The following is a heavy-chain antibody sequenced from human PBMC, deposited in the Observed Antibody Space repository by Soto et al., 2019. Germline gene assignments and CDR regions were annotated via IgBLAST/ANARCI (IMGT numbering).Heavy chain of an antibody. CDR1: GFTFSSYA. J-gene: IGHJ4*02. CDR2: ISSSSSYI. Sequence: GGSLRLSCAASGFTFSSYAMSWVRQAPGKGLEWVSAISSSSSYIYYADSVKGRFTISRDNAKNSLYLQMNSLRAEDTAVYYCARDLHPLRFLEWLPAVSSYGYWGQGTQVTVSS. CDR3: ARDLHPLRFLEWLPAVSSYGY. V-gene: IGHV3-21*01. D-gene: IGHD3-3*01.